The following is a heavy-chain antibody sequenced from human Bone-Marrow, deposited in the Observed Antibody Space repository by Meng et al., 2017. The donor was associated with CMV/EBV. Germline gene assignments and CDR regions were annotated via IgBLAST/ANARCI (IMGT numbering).Heavy chain of an antibody. D-gene: IGHD1-26*01. Sequence: GESLKISCAGSGFTFSSYSMNWVRQAPGKGLEWVSSVSSSSSYTYYADSLKGRFTISRDNAKNSLYLQMDSLTAEDTGVYYCAREEGTGEVVGATGNCDFWGQGTLVTVSS. J-gene: IGHJ4*02. CDR1: GFTFSSYS. V-gene: IGHV3-21*01. CDR3: AREEGTGEVVGATGNCDF. CDR2: VSSSSSYT.